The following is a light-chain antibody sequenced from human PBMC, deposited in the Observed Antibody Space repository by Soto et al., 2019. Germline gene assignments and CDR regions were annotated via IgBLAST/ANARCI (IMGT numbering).Light chain of an antibody. CDR3: MQAIQAPRT. V-gene: IGKV2-28*01. CDR1: QSLLHSNGNIY. J-gene: IGKJ1*01. Sequence: DSVLTQSPLSLPVTPGEPASISCRSSQSLLHSNGNIYLEWYLQKPGQTPQLLIYLGSVRASGVPNRFSGSESGTDFTLKITRVEAEDVGVYYCMQAIQAPRTFGLGTKVEIK. CDR2: LGS.